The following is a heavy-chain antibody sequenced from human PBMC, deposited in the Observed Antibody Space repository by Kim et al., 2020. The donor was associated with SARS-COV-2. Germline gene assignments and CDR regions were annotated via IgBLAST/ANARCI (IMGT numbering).Heavy chain of an antibody. V-gene: IGHV1-46*04. CDR1: RYRFTSNK. D-gene: IGHD2-21*01. Sequence: ASVKVSCKASRYRFTSNKMHWVRQAPGQGLEWMGIITPIDGFTVYAQNLQGRVTVTRDTSTNTVYMELSSLRSDDTAVYYCARDNIDWAFDIWGQGTMVIVSS. J-gene: IGHJ3*02. CDR2: ITPIDGFT. CDR3: ARDNIDWAFDI.